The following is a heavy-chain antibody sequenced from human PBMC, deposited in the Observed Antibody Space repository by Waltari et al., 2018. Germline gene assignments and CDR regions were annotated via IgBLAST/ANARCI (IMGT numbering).Heavy chain of an antibody. J-gene: IGHJ5*02. CDR3: ARVNEGLRINWFDP. V-gene: IGHV4-4*07. CDR2: IYTSGYT. D-gene: IGHD5-12*01. CDR1: GGSIRNYY. Sequence: QVQLQESGPGLVKSSETLSLTCSVSGGSIRNYYWTWIRQPAGKGLEWIGRIYTSGYTAYNPSLKSRVTMSVDTSKNPFSLNLSSVTAADTAVYYCARVNEGLRINWFDPWGQGTLVTVSS.